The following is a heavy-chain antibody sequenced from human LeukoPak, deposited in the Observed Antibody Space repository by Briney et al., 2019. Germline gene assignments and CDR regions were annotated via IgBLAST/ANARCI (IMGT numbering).Heavy chain of an antibody. D-gene: IGHD6-13*01. V-gene: IGHV4-61*01. CDR3: ARELAAAGTAGY. CDR2: IYYSGST. Sequence: SETLSLTCTVSGGSISSSSYYWSWIRQPPGKGLEWIGYIYYSGSTNYNPSLKSRVTISVDTSKNQFSLKLSSVTAADTAVYYCARELAAAGTAGYWGQGTLVTVSS. CDR1: GGSISSSSYY. J-gene: IGHJ4*02.